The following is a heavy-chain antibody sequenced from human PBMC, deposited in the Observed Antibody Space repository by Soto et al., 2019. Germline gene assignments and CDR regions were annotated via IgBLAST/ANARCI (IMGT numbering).Heavy chain of an antibody. CDR2: ISYDGSNK. V-gene: IGHV3-30-3*01. D-gene: IGHD5-12*01. CDR3: ARDGIEVVATILFDYYYGMDV. CDR1: GFTFSSYA. Sequence: QVQLVESGGGVVQPGRSLRLSCAASGFTFSSYAMHWVRQAPGKGLEWVAVISYDGSNKYYADSVKGRFTISRDNSKKTLYLQMNRVRAEDTAVYYCARDGIEVVATILFDYYYGMDVWGQGTTVTVSS. J-gene: IGHJ6*02.